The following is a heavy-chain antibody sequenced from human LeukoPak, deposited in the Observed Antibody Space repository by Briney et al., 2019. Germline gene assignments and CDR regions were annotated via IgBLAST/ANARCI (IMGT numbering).Heavy chain of an antibody. CDR2: IIPILGTA. J-gene: IGHJ4*02. V-gene: IGHV1-69*05. D-gene: IGHD3-22*01. CDR3: ASGLGYYDSSGYYTDLDY. Sequence: SVKVSCKASGGTFSSYAISWVRQAPGQGLEWMEGIIPILGTANYAQKFQGTVTITTDESTSTVYMELGSLRSEDTAVYYCASGLGYYDSSGYYTDLDYWGQGTLVTVSS. CDR1: GGTFSSYA.